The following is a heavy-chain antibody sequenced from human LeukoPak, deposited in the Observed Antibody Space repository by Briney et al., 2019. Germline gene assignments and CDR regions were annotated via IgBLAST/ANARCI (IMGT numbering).Heavy chain of an antibody. Sequence: SETLSLTCAVYGGSFSGYYWSWIRQPPGKGLEWIGEINHSGSTNYNPSLKSRVTISVDTSKNQFSLKLSSVTAADTAVYYCARGRYQNWFDPWGQGTLVTVSS. J-gene: IGHJ5*02. CDR1: GGSFSGYY. CDR2: INHSGST. D-gene: IGHD2-2*01. CDR3: ARGRYQNWFDP. V-gene: IGHV4-34*01.